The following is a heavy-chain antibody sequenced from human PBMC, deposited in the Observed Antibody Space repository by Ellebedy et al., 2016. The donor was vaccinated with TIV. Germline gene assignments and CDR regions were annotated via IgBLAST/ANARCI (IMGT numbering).Heavy chain of an antibody. J-gene: IGHJ4*02. CDR1: GYSFTSYW. V-gene: IGHV5-10-1*01. Sequence: GGSLRLXXKGSGYSFTSYWISWVRQMPGKGLEWMGRIDPSDSYTNYSPSFQGHVTISADKSISTAYLQWSSLKASDTAMYYCATRLDMAVAGYAGFGYWGQGTLVTVSS. CDR2: IDPSDSYT. D-gene: IGHD6-19*01. CDR3: ATRLDMAVAGYAGFGY.